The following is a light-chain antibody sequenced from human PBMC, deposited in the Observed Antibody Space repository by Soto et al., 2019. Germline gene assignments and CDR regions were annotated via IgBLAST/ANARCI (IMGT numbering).Light chain of an antibody. Sequence: SYELTQPPSVSVAPGKTARITCGGNNIGSKSVHWYQQKPGQAPVVVIYDDNDRPSGIPERFSGSNSGNTATLTISRVEAGDEADYYCQVWDSSSDHRNVFGSGTQLTVL. CDR1: NIGSKS. CDR3: QVWDSSSDHRNV. CDR2: DDN. V-gene: IGLV3-21*04. J-gene: IGLJ6*01.